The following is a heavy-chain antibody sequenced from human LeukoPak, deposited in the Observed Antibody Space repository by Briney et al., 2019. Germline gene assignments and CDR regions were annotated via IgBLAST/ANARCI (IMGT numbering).Heavy chain of an antibody. J-gene: IGHJ4*02. Sequence: GGSLRLSCAVSGFTFSNYEMMWVRQSPGKGLEWVSSITSSSSYLFYADSVKGRFTISRDNVKNSLYLQMNSLRAEDTAVYYCASDYDSSFDYWGQGTLVTVSS. CDR1: GFTFSNYE. CDR2: ITSSSSYL. D-gene: IGHD5-12*01. CDR3: ASDYDSSFDY. V-gene: IGHV3-21*01.